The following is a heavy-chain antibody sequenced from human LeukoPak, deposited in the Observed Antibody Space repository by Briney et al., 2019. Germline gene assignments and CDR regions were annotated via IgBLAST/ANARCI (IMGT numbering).Heavy chain of an antibody. CDR1: ADSISRYY. CDR3: ARVKRRLSAFDI. D-gene: IGHD3-22*01. CDR2: IFYSGIT. J-gene: IGHJ3*02. Sequence: SETLSLTCTVSADSISRYYWSWIRQPPGKGLEWIGYIFYSGITNSNPSLNSRVTISIDTSKNQFSLKLSSVTAADTAVYYCARVKRRLSAFDIWGQGTMVTVSS. V-gene: IGHV4-59*01.